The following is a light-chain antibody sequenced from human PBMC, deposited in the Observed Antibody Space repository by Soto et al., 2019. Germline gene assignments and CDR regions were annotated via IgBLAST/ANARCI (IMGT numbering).Light chain of an antibody. J-gene: IGKJ1*01. CDR1: QTIRINY. CDR2: GAS. V-gene: IGKV3-20*01. CDR3: QQYGSSPWP. Sequence: ETVWTQSPGTLSLSPGERATLSCRASQTIRINYLAWYRQTPGQAPRLLIYGASNRATGIADRFSGSGSGTDFNLIISRLEPEDFALYYCQQYGSSPWPFGQGTKVEIK.